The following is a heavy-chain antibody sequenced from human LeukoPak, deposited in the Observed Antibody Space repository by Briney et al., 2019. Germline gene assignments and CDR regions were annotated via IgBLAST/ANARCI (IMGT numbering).Heavy chain of an antibody. Sequence: GGSLRLSCAVSGFNFNDAWMSWVRQAPGKGLEWVGRLKSRGSGGTADYSAPVKGRFTISRDDSKNTLYLQMNSLKNEDTAVYYCTSGGHYFDPLGQGTLVTVSS. J-gene: IGHJ5*02. CDR3: TSGGHYFDP. CDR1: GFNFNDAW. D-gene: IGHD1-26*01. CDR2: LKSRGSGGTA. V-gene: IGHV3-15*01.